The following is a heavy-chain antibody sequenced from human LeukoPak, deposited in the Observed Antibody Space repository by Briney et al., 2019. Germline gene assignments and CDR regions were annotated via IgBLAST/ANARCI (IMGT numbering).Heavy chain of an antibody. Sequence: PGGSLRLSCAASGFTVSSNYMSWVRQAPGKVLEWVSVIYSGGSTYYADSVKGRFTISRDNSKNTLYLQMNSLRAEDTAVYYCARWMGGYYYGSVDEKDYWGQGTLVTVSS. V-gene: IGHV3-66*01. J-gene: IGHJ4*02. D-gene: IGHD3-22*01. CDR1: GFTVSSNY. CDR3: ARWMGGYYYGSVDEKDY. CDR2: IYSGGST.